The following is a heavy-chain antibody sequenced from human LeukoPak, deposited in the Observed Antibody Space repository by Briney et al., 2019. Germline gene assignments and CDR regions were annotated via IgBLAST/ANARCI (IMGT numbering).Heavy chain of an antibody. Sequence: GGSLRLSCAASGFTFKNYGMNWVRQAPGKGLEWVSSISSGSTYIDNADSLKGRFTVSRDNAKNSLYLEMNSLRAEDTAVYYCARSKGGAQREYGMDVWGQGTTVTVSS. D-gene: IGHD6-25*01. CDR2: ISSGSTYI. J-gene: IGHJ6*02. CDR3: ARSKGGAQREYGMDV. V-gene: IGHV3-21*06. CDR1: GFTFKNYG.